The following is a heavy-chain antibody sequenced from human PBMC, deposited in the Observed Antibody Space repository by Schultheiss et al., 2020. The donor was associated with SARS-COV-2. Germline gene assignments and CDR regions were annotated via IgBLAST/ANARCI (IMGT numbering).Heavy chain of an antibody. J-gene: IGHJ2*01. Sequence: GGSLRLSCAASGFTFSSYGMHWVRQAPGKGLEWVAVISYDGSNKYYADSVKGRFTISRDNSKNTLYLQMNSLRAEDTAVYYCAKEKGAEFFYWYFDLWGRGTLVTVSS. CDR1: GFTFSSYG. CDR2: ISYDGSNK. CDR3: AKEKGAEFFYWYFDL. V-gene: IGHV3-30*18. D-gene: IGHD3-10*01.